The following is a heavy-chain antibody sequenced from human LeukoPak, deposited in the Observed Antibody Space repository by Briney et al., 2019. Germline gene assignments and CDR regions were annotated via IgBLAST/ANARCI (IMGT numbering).Heavy chain of an antibody. V-gene: IGHV5-51*01. Sequence: GESLKISCKASGYTFTSYWIGWVRQMPGKGLEWMRIIYPGDSDTRYSPSFQGQVTISADKSISTAYLQWSSLKASDTAMYYCARKVATSYYYMDVWGKGTTVTVSS. J-gene: IGHJ6*03. CDR2: IYPGDSDT. CDR3: ARKVATSYYYMDV. CDR1: GYTFTSYW. D-gene: IGHD5-12*01.